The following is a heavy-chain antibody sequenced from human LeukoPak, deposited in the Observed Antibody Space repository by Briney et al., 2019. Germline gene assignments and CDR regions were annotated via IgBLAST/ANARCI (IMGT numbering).Heavy chain of an antibody. Sequence: ASGKVSCKVSGYTLTELSMHWVRQAPGEGLEWMGGFYPEDGETIYAQKFQGRVTMTEETSTDTAYMELSSLRSEDTAVYYCATRGMNILTGYSGWFDPWGQGTLVTVSS. CDR3: ATRGMNILTGYSGWFDP. J-gene: IGHJ5*02. CDR2: FYPEDGET. D-gene: IGHD3-9*01. CDR1: GYTLTELS. V-gene: IGHV1-24*01.